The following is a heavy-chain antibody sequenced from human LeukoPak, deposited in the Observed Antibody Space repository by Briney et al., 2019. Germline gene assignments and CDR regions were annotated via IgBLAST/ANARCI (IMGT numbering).Heavy chain of an antibody. CDR3: ARDRAHYGSGSGTRKFDP. J-gene: IGHJ5*02. D-gene: IGHD3-10*01. CDR2: IKQDGSEK. CDR1: GFIFSTYW. V-gene: IGHV3-7*01. Sequence: GGSLRLSCTASGFIFSTYWMSWVRQASGKGLEWVANIKQDGSEKYYVDSLKGRFTISRDNAKNSLYLQMNSLRAEDTAVYYCARDRAHYGSGSGTRKFDPWGQGTLVTVSS.